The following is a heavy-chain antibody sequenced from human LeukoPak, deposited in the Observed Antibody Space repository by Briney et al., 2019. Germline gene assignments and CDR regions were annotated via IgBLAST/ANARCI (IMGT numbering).Heavy chain of an antibody. CDR2: IRSKAYGGTT. V-gene: IGHV3-49*04. Sequence: PGGSLRLSCTASGFTFGDYAMSWVRQAPGKGLEWVGFIRSKAYGGTTEYAASVKGRFTISRDDSKSIAYLQMNSLKTGDTAVYYCTRSRGRVQLLRYFDYWGQGTLVTVSS. CDR1: GFTFGDYA. J-gene: IGHJ4*02. D-gene: IGHD2-2*01. CDR3: TRSRGRVQLLRYFDY.